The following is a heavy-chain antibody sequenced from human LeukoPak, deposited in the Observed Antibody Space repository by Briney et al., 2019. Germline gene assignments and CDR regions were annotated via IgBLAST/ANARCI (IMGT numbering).Heavy chain of an antibody. CDR2: MNPNSGNT. V-gene: IGHV1-8*03. Sequence: ASVKVSCKASGYTFTSYDINWVRQATGQGLEWMGWMNPNSGNTGYAQKFQGRVTITRNTSISTAYMELSSLRSEDTAVYYCAGGSGSYPNDAFDIWGQGTMVTVSS. J-gene: IGHJ3*02. CDR1: GYTFTSYD. D-gene: IGHD1-26*01. CDR3: AGGSGSYPNDAFDI.